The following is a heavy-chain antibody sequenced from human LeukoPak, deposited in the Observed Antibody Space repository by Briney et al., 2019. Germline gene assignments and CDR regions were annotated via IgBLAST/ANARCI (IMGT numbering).Heavy chain of an antibody. Sequence: ASVKVSCKASGYTFTKYGINWVRQAPGQGLEWVGWISAYNSNTNYAQKLQGRVIMTTDTSTSTAYMELRSLRSDDTAVYFCARGPKGIAAAGPDNFDYWGQGILVTVSS. CDR1: GYTFTKYG. V-gene: IGHV1-18*01. CDR3: ARGPKGIAAAGPDNFDY. CDR2: ISAYNSNT. D-gene: IGHD6-13*01. J-gene: IGHJ4*02.